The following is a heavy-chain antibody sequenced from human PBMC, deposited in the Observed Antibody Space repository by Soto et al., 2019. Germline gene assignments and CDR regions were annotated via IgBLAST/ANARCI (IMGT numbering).Heavy chain of an antibody. Sequence: ASVQGSCKAPGDTFTSYYLNWVRQAPGQVLEWMGVINPHVVGTKYSQKFQGRVTMTRDASRSTVYMELRSLRSDDTAIYYCARSSGGNFGIIIEGSNWFDPWGQGTLVTVS. J-gene: IGHJ5*02. CDR1: GDTFTSYY. CDR3: ARSSGGNFGIIIEGSNWFDP. CDR2: INPHVVGT. V-gene: IGHV1-46*01. D-gene: IGHD3-3*01.